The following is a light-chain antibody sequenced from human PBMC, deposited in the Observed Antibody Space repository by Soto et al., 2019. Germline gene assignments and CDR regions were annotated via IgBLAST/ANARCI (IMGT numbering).Light chain of an antibody. J-gene: IGLJ2*01. CDR2: DVS. CDR1: SSDVGGYNY. V-gene: IGLV2-14*01. Sequence: QSVLTQPASVSGSPGQSITISCTGPSSDVGGYNYVSWYQQHPGKAPKLMIFDVSNRPSGVSNRFSGSKSGNTASLTISGLQAEDEADYYCSPYSSTTDVVFGGATKLTVL. CDR3: SPYSSTTDVV.